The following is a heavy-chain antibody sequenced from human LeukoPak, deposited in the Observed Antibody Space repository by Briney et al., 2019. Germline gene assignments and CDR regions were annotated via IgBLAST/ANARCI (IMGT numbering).Heavy chain of an antibody. D-gene: IGHD6-19*01. Sequence: SETLSLTCTVSGGSISSYYWSWIRQPPGKGLEWIGYIYYSGSTNYNPSLKSRVTISVDTSKNQFSLKLSSVTAADTAVYYCARGDEYSSGWYAWAFDIWGQGTMVTVSS. CDR1: GGSISSYY. J-gene: IGHJ3*02. V-gene: IGHV4-59*01. CDR2: IYYSGST. CDR3: ARGDEYSSGWYAWAFDI.